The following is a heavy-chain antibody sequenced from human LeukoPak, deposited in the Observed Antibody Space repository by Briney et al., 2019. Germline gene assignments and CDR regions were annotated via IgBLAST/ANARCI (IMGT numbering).Heavy chain of an antibody. CDR2: IYYSGST. CDR1: GGSISSSSYY. J-gene: IGHJ4*02. V-gene: IGHV4-39*07. CDR3: ARSLSVTIFGVGTFDY. Sequence: PSETLSLTCTVSGGSISSSSYYWGWIRQPPGKGLEWIGSIYYSGSTYYNPSLKSRVTISVDTSKNQFSLKLSSVTAADTAVYYCARSLSVTIFGVGTFDYWGQGTLVTVSS. D-gene: IGHD3-3*01.